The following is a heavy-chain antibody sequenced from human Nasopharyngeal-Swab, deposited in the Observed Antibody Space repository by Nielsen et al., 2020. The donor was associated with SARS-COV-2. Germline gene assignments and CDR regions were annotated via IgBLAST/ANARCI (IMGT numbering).Heavy chain of an antibody. J-gene: IGHJ4*02. CDR3: ARDYYDSSGYYWDY. Sequence: GSLRLSCTVSGGSISSYYWSWIRQPPGKGLEWIGRIYTSGSTNYNPSLKSRVTMSVDTSKNQFSLKLSSVTAADTAVYYCARDYYDSSGYYWDYWGQGTLVTVSS. D-gene: IGHD3-22*01. CDR1: GGSISSYY. CDR2: IYTSGST. V-gene: IGHV4-4*07.